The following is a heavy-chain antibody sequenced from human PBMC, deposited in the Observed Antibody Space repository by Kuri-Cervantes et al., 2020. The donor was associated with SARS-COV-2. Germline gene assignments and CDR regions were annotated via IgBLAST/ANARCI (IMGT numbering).Heavy chain of an antibody. J-gene: IGHJ6*02. CDR1: GYSFTSYW. CDR3: ARHRSAVAVTYYYYGMDV. V-gene: IGHV5-10-1*01. Sequence: GESLKISCKGSGYSFTSYWIGWVRQMPGKGLEWMGRIDPSDSYTNYSPSFQGHVTISADKSISTAYLQWSSLKASDTAMYYCARHRSAVAVTYYYYGMDVWGQGTTVTVSS. D-gene: IGHD6-19*01. CDR2: IDPSDSYT.